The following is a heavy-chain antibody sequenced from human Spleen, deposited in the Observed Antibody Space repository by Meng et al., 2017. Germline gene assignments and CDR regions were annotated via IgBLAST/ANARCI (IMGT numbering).Heavy chain of an antibody. Sequence: GESLKISCAASGFTFSSYWMSWVRQAPGKGLEWVANIKQDGSEKYYVDSVKGRFTISRDNAKNSLYLQMNSLRAEDTAVYYCAREFYGSGSYYHPPAYFDYWGQGTLVTVSS. CDR1: GFTFSSYW. V-gene: IGHV3-7*01. D-gene: IGHD3-10*01. J-gene: IGHJ4*02. CDR3: AREFYGSGSYYHPPAYFDY. CDR2: IKQDGSEK.